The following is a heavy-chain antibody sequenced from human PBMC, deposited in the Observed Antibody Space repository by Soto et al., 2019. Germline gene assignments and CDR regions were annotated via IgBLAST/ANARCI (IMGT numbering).Heavy chain of an antibody. Sequence: PSETLSLTCTVSGGSISSYYWSWIRQPPGKGLEWIGYICYSGSTNYNPSLKSRVTISVDTSKNQFSLKLSSVTAADTAVYYCARNYGGTNSEKKYYFDYWGQGTLVTVSS. D-gene: IGHD4-17*01. CDR3: ARNYGGTNSEKKYYFDY. V-gene: IGHV4-59*01. CDR2: ICYSGST. CDR1: GGSISSYY. J-gene: IGHJ4*02.